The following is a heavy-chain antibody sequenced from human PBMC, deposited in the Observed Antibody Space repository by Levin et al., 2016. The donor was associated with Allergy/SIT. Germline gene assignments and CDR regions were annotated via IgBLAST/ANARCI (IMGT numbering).Heavy chain of an antibody. CDR2: TYYRSKWYN. CDR3: ARGEQQLVQGWFDP. J-gene: IGHJ5*02. Sequence: WIRQSPSRGLEWLGRTYYRSKWYNDYAVSVKSRITINPDTSRNQFSLQLNSVTPEDTAVYYCARGEQQLVQGWFDPWGQGTLVTVSS. D-gene: IGHD6-13*01. V-gene: IGHV6-1*01.